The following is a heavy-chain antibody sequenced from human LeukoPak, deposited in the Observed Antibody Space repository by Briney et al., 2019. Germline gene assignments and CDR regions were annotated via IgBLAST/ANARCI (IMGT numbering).Heavy chain of an antibody. D-gene: IGHD2-15*01. Sequence: GESLKISCKGSGYSFPSYWIGWVRQMPGKGLEWMGIIFPGDSDTRYSPSFQGQVTISADKSISTAYLQWSSLKASDTAMYYCARGRWDIVVVVAARGKYYFDYWGQGTLVTVSS. V-gene: IGHV5-51*01. J-gene: IGHJ4*02. CDR1: GYSFPSYW. CDR2: IFPGDSDT. CDR3: ARGRWDIVVVVAARGKYYFDY.